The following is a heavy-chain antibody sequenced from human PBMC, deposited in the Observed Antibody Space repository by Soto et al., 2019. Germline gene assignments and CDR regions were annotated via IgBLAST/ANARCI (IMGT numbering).Heavy chain of an antibody. J-gene: IGHJ6*02. Sequence: ASVKVSCKASGYTFTSYDINWVRQATGQGLEWMGWMNPNSGNTGYAQKFQGRVTMTRNTSISTAYMELSSLRSEDTALYYCARDMIGDILPTYYKVYYYAMDVWGQGTTVTVSS. CDR3: ARDMIGDILPTYYKVYYYAMDV. CDR2: MNPNSGNT. D-gene: IGHD3-9*01. V-gene: IGHV1-8*01. CDR1: GYTFTSYD.